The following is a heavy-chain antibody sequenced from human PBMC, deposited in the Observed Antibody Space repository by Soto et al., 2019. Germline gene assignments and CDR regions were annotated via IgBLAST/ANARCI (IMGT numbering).Heavy chain of an antibody. D-gene: IGHD4-17*01. CDR3: ARSRYGDYLDN. CDR1: GFTFRDYY. Sequence: QVQLVESGGALVKPGGSLRLSCAASGFTFRDYYLSWIRQAPGKGLEFLSYISGISTYTTYADSVRGRFTISRDNAKNSLFLQMNNLTADDTAVYYCARSRYGDYLDNWGQGTLVTVSS. V-gene: IGHV3-11*06. CDR2: ISGISTYT. J-gene: IGHJ4*02.